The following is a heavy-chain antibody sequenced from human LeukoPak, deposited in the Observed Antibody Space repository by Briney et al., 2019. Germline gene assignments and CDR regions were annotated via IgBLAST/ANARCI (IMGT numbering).Heavy chain of an antibody. CDR2: ISASNGDT. D-gene: IGHD6-19*01. V-gene: IGHV1-18*01. CDR1: QYTFTSYG. J-gene: IGHJ3*02. Sequence: ASVKVSYKASQYTFTSYGINWVRQAPGQGLEWMGWISASNGDTNYAQSLQGRVTMTTDTSTSTAYMELRSLRSDDTAVYYCARPQRPWCSSDWNGLDALDIWGQGTMVIVSS. CDR3: ARPQRPWCSSDWNGLDALDI.